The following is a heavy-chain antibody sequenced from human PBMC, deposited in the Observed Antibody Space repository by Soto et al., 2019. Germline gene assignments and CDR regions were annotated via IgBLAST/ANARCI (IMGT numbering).Heavy chain of an antibody. D-gene: IGHD1-26*01. CDR3: ARRGSGSYYDY. CDR1: GFTFSSYS. J-gene: IGHJ4*02. V-gene: IGHV3-21*06. Sequence: GGSLRLSCTASGFTFSSYSMNWVRQAPGKGLEWVSSISNTSTYIYYADSVKGRFTISRDNAKNSLYLQMNSLRAEDTAVYYCARRGSGSYYDYWGQGTLVTVSS. CDR2: ISNTSTYI.